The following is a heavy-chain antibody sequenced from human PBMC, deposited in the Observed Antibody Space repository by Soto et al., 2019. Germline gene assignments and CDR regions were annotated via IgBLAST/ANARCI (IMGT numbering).Heavy chain of an antibody. V-gene: IGHV4-34*01. CDR3: ARQPPSSRRGSGSYYNRNWFDP. CDR1: GGSFIGYY. CDR2: INHSVST. D-gene: IGHD3-10*01. Sequence: SETLCLTCSVYGGSFIGYYWSWIRQPPGKGLWWIGEINHSVSTNYNPALKSRVTISVDTSKNQFSLKLSSVTAADTAVYYCARQPPSSRRGSGSYYNRNWFDPWGQGTLVTVS. J-gene: IGHJ5*02.